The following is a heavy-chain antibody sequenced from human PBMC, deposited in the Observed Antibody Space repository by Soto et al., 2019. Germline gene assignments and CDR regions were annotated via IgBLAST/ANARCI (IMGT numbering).Heavy chain of an antibody. CDR1: GFTFSSYG. V-gene: IGHV3-30*18. Sequence: SLRLSCAASGFTFSSYGMHWVRQAPGKGLEWVAVISYDGSDKYYADSVKGRFTISRDNSKNTLYLQMDSLRAEDTAVYYCAKEGYSGSGSYYYFDYWGQGTLVTVSS. J-gene: IGHJ4*02. D-gene: IGHD3-10*01. CDR2: ISYDGSDK. CDR3: AKEGYSGSGSYYYFDY.